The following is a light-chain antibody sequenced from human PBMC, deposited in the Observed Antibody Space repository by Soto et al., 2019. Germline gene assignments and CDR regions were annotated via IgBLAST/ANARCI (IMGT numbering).Light chain of an antibody. CDR1: QSVSSN. J-gene: IGKJ1*01. Sequence: EIVMTMSPARLSVSPGERATFSSRASQSVSSNLAWYQQKPDQAPRLLIYGASIRATGIPARFSGSGSGTEFTLTISSLQSEDFAVYYCHHYNNWPPWTFGQGTKVDIK. V-gene: IGKV3-15*01. CDR3: HHYNNWPPWT. CDR2: GAS.